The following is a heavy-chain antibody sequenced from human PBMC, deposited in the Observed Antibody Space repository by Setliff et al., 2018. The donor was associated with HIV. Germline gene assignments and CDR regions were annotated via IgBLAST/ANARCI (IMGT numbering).Heavy chain of an antibody. Sequence: ASVKVSCKASGYTFTSYDINWVRQATGQGLEWMGWMNPNSGNTGYAQKFQGRVTMTRNTSISTAYMELSSLRSEDTAVYYCARAQQQLVLPSFYYYHYMDVRGKGTTVTVSS. V-gene: IGHV1-8*02. CDR3: ARAQQQLVLPSFYYYHYMDV. J-gene: IGHJ6*03. CDR1: GYTFTSYD. D-gene: IGHD6-13*01. CDR2: MNPNSGNT.